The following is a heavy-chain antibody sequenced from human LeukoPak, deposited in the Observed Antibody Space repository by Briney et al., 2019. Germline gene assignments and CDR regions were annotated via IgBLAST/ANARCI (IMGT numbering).Heavy chain of an antibody. CDR3: AREVPAPYSSSRNYWFDP. D-gene: IGHD6-13*01. Sequence: GASVKVSCKASGYTFTTYAMHWVRQAPGQRLEWMGWINTGNGNTKYSQNFQGRVTITRDTSASTAYMELSSLRSEDTALYYCAREVPAPYSSSRNYWFDPWGQGTLVTVSS. J-gene: IGHJ5*02. CDR1: GYTFTTYA. V-gene: IGHV1-3*04. CDR2: INTGNGNT.